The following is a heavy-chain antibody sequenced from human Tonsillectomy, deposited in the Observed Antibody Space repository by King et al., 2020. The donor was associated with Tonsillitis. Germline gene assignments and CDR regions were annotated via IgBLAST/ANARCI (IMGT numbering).Heavy chain of an antibody. CDR1: GVSVSTYY. D-gene: IGHD1-26*01. V-gene: IGHV4-59*02. J-gene: IGHJ4*02. Sequence: QLQESGPGLVKPSETLSLTCAVSGVSVSTYYWSWIRQPPGKGLEWIGYIYYSGSTNYNPSLKSRVTISLDPSKNQFSLKLSSVTAADTALYYCARGRLVGATYFDYWGQGTLVTVSS. CDR2: IYYSGST. CDR3: ARGRLVGATYFDY.